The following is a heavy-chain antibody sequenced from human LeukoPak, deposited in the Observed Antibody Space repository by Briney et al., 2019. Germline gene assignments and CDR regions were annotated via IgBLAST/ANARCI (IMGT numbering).Heavy chain of an antibody. D-gene: IGHD4-11*01. V-gene: IGHV4-30-2*01. J-gene: IGHJ4*02. CDR3: PRTVTTTHFDY. CDR2: IYHSGGT. CDR1: GGSISSSGYS. Sequence: SETLSLTCAVSGGSISSSGYSWSWIRQPPGKGLEWIGYIYHSGGTYYNPSLKSRVTISVDRSSNQFSLKLTSVTAADTAVYYCPRTVTTTHFDYWGQGTLVTVSS.